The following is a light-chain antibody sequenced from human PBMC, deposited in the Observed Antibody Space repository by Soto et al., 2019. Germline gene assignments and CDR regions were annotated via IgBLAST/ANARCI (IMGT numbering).Light chain of an antibody. Sequence: DIQMTQSPSSLSASVGDRVTITCRASQSISSYLNWYQLNPGKAPKLLIYAASSLQSVVPSRFSGCGSGTDFTLTISSLQPEDFATYYCQQSYSTPRTLGHVTKVEIK. CDR3: QQSYSTPRT. CDR1: QSISSY. V-gene: IGKV1-39*01. J-gene: IGKJ1*01. CDR2: AAS.